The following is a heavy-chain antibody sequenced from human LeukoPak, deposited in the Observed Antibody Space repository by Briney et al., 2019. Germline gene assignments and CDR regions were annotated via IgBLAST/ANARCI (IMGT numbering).Heavy chain of an antibody. CDR1: GFTFSSYA. V-gene: IGHV3-30-3*01. CDR3: ARAEFTYYYDSSGYYFGY. D-gene: IGHD3-22*01. Sequence: QPWRSLRLSCAASGFTFSSYAMHWVRQAPGKGLEWVAVISYDGSNKYYADSVKGRFTISRDNSKNTLYLQMNSLRAEDTAVYYCARAEFTYYYDSSGYYFGYWGQGTLVTVSS. J-gene: IGHJ4*02. CDR2: ISYDGSNK.